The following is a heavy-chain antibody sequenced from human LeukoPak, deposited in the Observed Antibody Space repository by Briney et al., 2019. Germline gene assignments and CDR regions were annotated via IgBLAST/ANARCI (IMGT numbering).Heavy chain of an antibody. D-gene: IGHD6-13*01. CDR1: GYTFTSYY. CDR2: INPSGGST. CDR3: ARAAADYGMDV. J-gene: IGHJ6*02. V-gene: IGHV1-46*01. Sequence: ASVKVSCKASGYTFTSYYMHWERQAPGQGLEWMGIINPSGGSTSYAQKFQGRVTMTRDTSTSTVYMELSSLRSEDTAVYYCARAAADYGMDVWGQGTTVTVSS.